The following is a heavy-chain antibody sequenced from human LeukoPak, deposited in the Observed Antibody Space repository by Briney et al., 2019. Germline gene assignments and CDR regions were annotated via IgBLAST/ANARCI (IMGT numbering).Heavy chain of an antibody. Sequence: SETLSLTCTVSGGSISSYYWSWIRQPPGKGLEWIGYIYYSGSTNYNPSLKSRVTISVDTSKNQFSLKLSSVTAADTAVYYCARQFLRPGDAFDIWGQGTMVTVSS. D-gene: IGHD3-3*01. V-gene: IGHV4-59*08. CDR1: GGSISSYY. CDR3: ARQFLRPGDAFDI. CDR2: IYYSGST. J-gene: IGHJ3*02.